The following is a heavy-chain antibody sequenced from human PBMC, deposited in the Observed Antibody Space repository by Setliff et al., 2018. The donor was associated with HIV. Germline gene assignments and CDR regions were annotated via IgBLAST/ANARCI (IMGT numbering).Heavy chain of an antibody. CDR1: GYAFTSYY. Sequence: ASVKVSCKASGYAFTSYYMHWVRQAPGPGLEWMGMINPSGGRTSYAQKFQGRVTMARDTSTSTVYMELSSLRSEDTAVYYCAKDQRGSSYNWFDPWGQGTLVTVSS. J-gene: IGHJ5*02. D-gene: IGHD6-6*01. CDR2: INPSGGRT. CDR3: AKDQRGSSYNWFDP. V-gene: IGHV1-46*01.